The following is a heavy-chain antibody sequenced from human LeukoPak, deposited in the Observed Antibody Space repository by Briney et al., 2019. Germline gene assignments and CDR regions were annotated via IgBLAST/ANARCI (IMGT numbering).Heavy chain of an antibody. CDR1: GGSISSGDYY. J-gene: IGHJ5*02. CDR2: IYYSGST. D-gene: IGHD6-13*01. CDR3: ARDEGGTAAADTSEDNWFDP. Sequence: SETLSLTCTVSGGSISSGDYYWSWIRQPPGKGLEWIGYIYYSGSTYYNPSLKSRVTISVDTSKNQFSLKLSSVTAADTAVYYCARDEGGTAAADTSEDNWFDPWGQGTLVTVSS. V-gene: IGHV4-30-4*01.